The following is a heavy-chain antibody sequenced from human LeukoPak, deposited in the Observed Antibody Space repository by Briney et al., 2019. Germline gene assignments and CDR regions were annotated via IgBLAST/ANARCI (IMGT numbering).Heavy chain of an antibody. J-gene: IGHJ3*02. CDR3: GSPGVTLGADAFDI. CDR2: INHSGST. CDR1: GGSFSGYY. D-gene: IGHD1-14*01. Sequence: PSETLSLTCAVYGGSFSGYYWSWIRQPPGKGLEWIGEINHSGSTNYNPSLKSRVTISVDTSKNQFSLKLSSVTAADTAVYYCGSPGVTLGADAFDIWGQRTIVPVPS. V-gene: IGHV4-34*01.